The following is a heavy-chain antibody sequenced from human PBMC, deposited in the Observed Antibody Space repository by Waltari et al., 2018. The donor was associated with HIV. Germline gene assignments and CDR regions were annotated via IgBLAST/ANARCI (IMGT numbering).Heavy chain of an antibody. D-gene: IGHD3-9*01. Sequence: VQLVESGGGLVQPGWSLSLSCAPSGFDFTSYSIHWIVQAQGKGLVWVSRIKSDGTITTYADSVKGRFTISRDNAKNTLFLQMNSLRAEDTAIYYCARDLVVLRYFDWLSTYFDYWGQGTLVTVSS. CDR3: ARDLVVLRYFDWLSTYFDY. V-gene: IGHV3-74*01. CDR2: IKSDGTIT. J-gene: IGHJ4*02. CDR1: GFDFTSYS.